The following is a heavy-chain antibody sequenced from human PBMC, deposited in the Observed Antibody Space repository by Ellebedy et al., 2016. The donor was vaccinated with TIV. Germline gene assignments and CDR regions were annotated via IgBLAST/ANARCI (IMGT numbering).Heavy chain of an antibody. D-gene: IGHD7-27*01. Sequence: GGSLRLXXADSGFTFSSNWMSWVRQAPGKGLEWVANIKQDGSEKYYVDSVRGRFTISRDNAKNSLYLQMNSLRAEDTAVYYCARGNETGGLRWGQGTLVTVSS. J-gene: IGHJ4*02. CDR3: ARGNETGGLR. V-gene: IGHV3-7*01. CDR2: IKQDGSEK. CDR1: GFTFSSNW.